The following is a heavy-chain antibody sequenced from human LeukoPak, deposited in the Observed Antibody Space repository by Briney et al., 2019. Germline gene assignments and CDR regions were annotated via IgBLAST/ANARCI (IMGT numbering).Heavy chain of an antibody. CDR1: GESLSTYF. J-gene: IGHJ6*03. Sequence: SETLSLTCGVSGESLSTYFWTWIRQSPGKGPEWIGEISQSGSTLYNPSLKSRVTISLDTSKSHFSLELTSVTAADTAMYYCARGSAYYYSYMDVWGNGTAVTVSS. CDR2: ISQSGST. V-gene: IGHV4-34*01. CDR3: ARGSAYYYSYMDV.